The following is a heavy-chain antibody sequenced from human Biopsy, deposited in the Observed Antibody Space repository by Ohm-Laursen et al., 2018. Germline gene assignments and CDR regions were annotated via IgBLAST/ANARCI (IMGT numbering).Heavy chain of an antibody. CDR2: IHHSGST. CDR3: ARMGCSGGSCHYYSYGMDV. V-gene: IGHV4-4*09. CDR1: GVSITAYY. D-gene: IGHD2-15*01. Sequence: SDTLSLTCTVSGVSITAYYWSWIRQPPGKGLECIGNIHHSGSTNYTPSLKSRLTISVDTSKNQFSLKLSSVTAADTAVYYCARMGCSGGSCHYYSYGMDVWGQGTTVTVSS. J-gene: IGHJ6*02.